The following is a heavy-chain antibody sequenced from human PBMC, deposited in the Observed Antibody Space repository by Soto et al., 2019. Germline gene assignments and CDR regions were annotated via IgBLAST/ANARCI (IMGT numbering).Heavy chain of an antibody. Sequence: EVPLLESGGGLVQPGGSLRLSCAASGFTFSTYAMSWVRQAPGKGLEWVSAISGGGGGSTYYADSVKGRFTISRDNSMNTLYLQMNSLRAEDTAVYYCAKDRWAVAGIDYWGQGTLVTVAS. V-gene: IGHV3-23*01. J-gene: IGHJ4*02. CDR2: ISGGGGGST. D-gene: IGHD6-19*01. CDR3: AKDRWAVAGIDY. CDR1: GFTFSTYA.